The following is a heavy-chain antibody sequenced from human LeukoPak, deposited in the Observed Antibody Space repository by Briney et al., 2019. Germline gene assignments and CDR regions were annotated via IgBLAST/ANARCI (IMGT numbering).Heavy chain of an antibody. Sequence: GGSLRLSCAASGFTFSSYAMSWVRQAPGKGLEWVSAISGSGGSTYYADSVKGRFTISRDNSKNTLYLQMNSLRDEDTAVYYCAKDRRITMVRGVIDYFDYWGQGTLVTVSS. CDR2: ISGSGGST. D-gene: IGHD3-10*01. CDR3: AKDRRITMVRGVIDYFDY. V-gene: IGHV3-23*01. J-gene: IGHJ4*02. CDR1: GFTFSSYA.